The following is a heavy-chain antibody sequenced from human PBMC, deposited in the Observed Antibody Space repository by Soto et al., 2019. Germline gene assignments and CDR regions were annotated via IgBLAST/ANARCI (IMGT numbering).Heavy chain of an antibody. Sequence: SGPTLVNPTQTLTLTCSFSGFSLSTNGVAVGWIRQPPGKALEWLAIIYWDDDRRYSPSLKTRLAITKDTSKNQVVLTMTNLDPGDTATYYCAHIMITWGGVSALDAFDMWGQGTMVTVSS. CDR1: GFSLSTNGVA. D-gene: IGHD3-16*01. CDR3: AHIMITWGGVSALDAFDM. J-gene: IGHJ3*02. CDR2: IYWDDDR. V-gene: IGHV2-5*02.